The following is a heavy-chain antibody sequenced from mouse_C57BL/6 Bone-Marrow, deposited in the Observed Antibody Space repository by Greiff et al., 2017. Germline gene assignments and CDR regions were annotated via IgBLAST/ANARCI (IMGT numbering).Heavy chain of an antibody. Sequence: DPVMPGASAPLSCKASGYTFTSYWMHWVKQRPGQGLEWIGEIDPSDSYTNYNQKFKGKSTLTVDKSSSTAYMQLSSLTSEDSAVYYCARWTTTVVCYFDYWGQGTTLTVSS. J-gene: IGHJ2*01. D-gene: IGHD1-1*01. CDR1: GYTFTSYW. CDR2: IDPSDSYT. V-gene: IGHV1-69*01. CDR3: ARWTTTVVCYFDY.